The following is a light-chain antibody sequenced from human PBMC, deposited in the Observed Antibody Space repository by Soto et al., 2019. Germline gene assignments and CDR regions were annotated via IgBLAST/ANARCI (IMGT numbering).Light chain of an antibody. CDR3: SSYTTSSTHWV. CDR2: EVS. CDR1: SSDVGGYNY. J-gene: IGLJ3*02. Sequence: QSALTQPASVSGSPGQSITISCTGTSSDVGGYNYVSWYQQHPGKAPKLMIYEVSNRPSGVSHRFSGYKSGNTASLTISWLQAEDGADYYCSSYTTSSTHWVFGGGTKLTVL. V-gene: IGLV2-14*01.